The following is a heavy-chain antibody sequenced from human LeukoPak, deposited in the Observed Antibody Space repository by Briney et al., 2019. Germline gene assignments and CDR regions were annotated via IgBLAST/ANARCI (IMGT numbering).Heavy chain of an antibody. CDR2: IHTDGSA. V-gene: IGHV3-53*01. J-gene: IGHJ4*02. D-gene: IGHD2-21*02. Sequence: GGSLRLSCAASGFTVSGYYMSWVRQAPGKGLEWVSLIHTDGSAYSADSVKGRFTISRDNSKNTLYLQMNSLRAEDTAVYYCTRNLGDLSGRWGQGTLVTVSS. CDR3: TRNLGDLSGR. CDR1: GFTVSGYY.